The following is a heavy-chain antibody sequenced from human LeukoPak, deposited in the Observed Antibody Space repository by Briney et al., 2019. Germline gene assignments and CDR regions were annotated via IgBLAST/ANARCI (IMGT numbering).Heavy chain of an antibody. D-gene: IGHD4-23*01. CDR1: GGTFSSYA. J-gene: IGHJ3*01. CDR3: ARDMSTRVTPISYAFDV. Sequence: SVKVSCKASGGTFSSYAISWVRQAPGQGLEWMGGIIPIFGTANYAQKFQGRVTITADESTSTAYMELSSLRSEDTAVYYCARDMSTRVTPISYAFDVWGQGTMVTVSS. V-gene: IGHV1-69*13. CDR2: IIPIFGTA.